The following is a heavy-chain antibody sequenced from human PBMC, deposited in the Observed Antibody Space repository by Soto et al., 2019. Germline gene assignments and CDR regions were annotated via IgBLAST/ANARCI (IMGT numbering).Heavy chain of an antibody. J-gene: IGHJ5*02. CDR1: GYTFTTYD. D-gene: IGHD4-4*01. CDR2: ISPYSGNT. Sequence: ASVKVSCKTSGYTFTTYDLSCLRQTPGEGLEWMGWISPYSGNTKYAQRLQVRVTMTTDTSTNTAYVELRSLRYDDTAVDYCAREMAGYSHTFDPWGQGTLVTVSS. V-gene: IGHV1-18*01. CDR3: AREMAGYSHTFDP.